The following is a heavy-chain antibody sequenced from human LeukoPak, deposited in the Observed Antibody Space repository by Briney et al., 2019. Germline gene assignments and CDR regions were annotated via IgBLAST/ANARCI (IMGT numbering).Heavy chain of an antibody. CDR1: GFTFSSYS. J-gene: IGHJ6*03. D-gene: IGHD6-6*01. CDR2: ISSSSSTI. V-gene: IGHV3-48*01. CDR3: AREYSSSGLSYYYYYMDV. Sequence: GGSLRLSCAASGFTFSSYSMNWVRQAPGKGLEWVSYISSSSSTIYYADSVKGRFTISRDNAKNSLYLQMNSLRAEDTAVYYCAREYSSSGLSYYYYYMDVWGKGTTVTVSS.